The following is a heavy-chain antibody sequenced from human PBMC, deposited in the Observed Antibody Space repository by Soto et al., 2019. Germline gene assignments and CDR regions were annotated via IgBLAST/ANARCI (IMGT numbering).Heavy chain of an antibody. D-gene: IGHD2-21*01. CDR1: GDSLSNDNW. CDR3: ATAPISHVVLVS. CDR2: GFHNGNT. Sequence: QVQLQESGPRLVKPSGTLSLTCAVSGDSLSNDNWWTWVRQAPGKGLECIGEGFHNGNTNDNPSHERRVTISLDNSKNQLSPTLTSLAAAGAAIYFGATAPISHVVLVSWGQVNLATVS. J-gene: IGHJ4*02. V-gene: IGHV4-4*02.